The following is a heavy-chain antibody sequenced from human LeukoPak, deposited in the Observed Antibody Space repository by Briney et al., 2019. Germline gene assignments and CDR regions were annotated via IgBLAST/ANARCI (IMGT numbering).Heavy chain of an antibody. CDR1: RFTFSSDA. CDR3: AKDLRIFGVVIIPSFDY. CDR2: ISGSGGST. D-gene: IGHD3-3*01. J-gene: IGHJ4*02. V-gene: IGHV3-23*01. Sequence: GGSLRLSCAASRFTFSSDAMSWVRQAPGKGLEWVSAISGSGGSTYYADSVKGRFTISRDNSKNTLYLQMNSLRAEDTAVYYCAKDLRIFGVVIIPSFDYWGQGTLVTVSS.